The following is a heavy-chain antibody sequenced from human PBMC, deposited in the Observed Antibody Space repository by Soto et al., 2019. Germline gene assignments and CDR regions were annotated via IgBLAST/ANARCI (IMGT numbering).Heavy chain of an antibody. J-gene: IGHJ6*03. V-gene: IGHV4-39*01. Sequence: PSETLSLTCTVSGGSISSSSYYWGWIRQPPGKGLEWIGSIYYSGSTYYNPSLKSRVTISVDTSKNQFSLKLSSVTAADTAVYYCARVMRDDILTGYFSPYYMDVWGKGTTVTVSS. CDR2: IYYSGST. CDR1: GGSISSSSYY. D-gene: IGHD3-9*01. CDR3: ARVMRDDILTGYFSPYYMDV.